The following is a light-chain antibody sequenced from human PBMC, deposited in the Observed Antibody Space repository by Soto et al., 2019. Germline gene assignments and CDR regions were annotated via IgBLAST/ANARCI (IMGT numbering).Light chain of an antibody. V-gene: IGKV3-15*01. CDR2: GPS. CDR3: QQYYNWPLT. J-gene: IGKJ4*01. Sequence: EVVLTQSPVTLSLAPGERAPLSCRASQSVSGYLAWYQQKPGQAPRLLIYGPSTRATGIPGRFSGSASGTEFTLTVSSLQSEDFAVYYCQQYYNWPLTFGGGTKVDIK. CDR1: QSVSGY.